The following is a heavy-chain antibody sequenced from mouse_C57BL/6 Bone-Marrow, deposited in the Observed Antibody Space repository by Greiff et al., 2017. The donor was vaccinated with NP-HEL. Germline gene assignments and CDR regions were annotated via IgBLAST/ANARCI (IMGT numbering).Heavy chain of an antibody. CDR3: ARDFFWFAY. CDR1: GFTFSSYA. CDR2: ISDGGSYT. J-gene: IGHJ3*01. V-gene: IGHV5-4*01. Sequence: VQLVESGGGLVKPGGSLKLSCAASGFTFSSYAMSWVRQTPEKRLEWVATISDGGSYTYYPDNVKGRFTISRDNAKNNLYLQMSHLKSEDTAMYYCARDFFWFAYWGQGTLVTVSA.